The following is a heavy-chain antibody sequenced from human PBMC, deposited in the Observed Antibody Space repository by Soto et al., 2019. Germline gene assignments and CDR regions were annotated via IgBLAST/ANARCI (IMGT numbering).Heavy chain of an antibody. CDR1: GYTFTTYD. D-gene: IGHD6-25*01. V-gene: IGHV1-8*01. Sequence: ASVKVSCKASGYTFTTYDISWVRQATGQGLGWMGWVNPYSGNTGYAQKFQGRVTVTRNTSISTIYMELSGLRPDDTAVYYCARRKERSGPHYFDYWGQGSQVTVSS. CDR3: ARRKERSGPHYFDY. CDR2: VNPYSGNT. J-gene: IGHJ4*02.